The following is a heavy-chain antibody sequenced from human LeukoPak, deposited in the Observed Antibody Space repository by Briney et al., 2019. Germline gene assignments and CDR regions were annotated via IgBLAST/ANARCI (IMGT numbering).Heavy chain of an antibody. D-gene: IGHD4-17*01. V-gene: IGHV4-38-2*02. CDR3: ARVGADYGDYVSFDY. CDR1: GYSISSGYY. CDR2: IYHSGST. Sequence: PSETLSLTCTVSGYSISSGYYWGWIRQPPGKGLEWIGSIYHSGSTYYNPSLKSRVTISVDTSKNKFSLKLSSVTAADTAVYYCARVGADYGDYVSFDYWGQGTLVTVSS. J-gene: IGHJ4*02.